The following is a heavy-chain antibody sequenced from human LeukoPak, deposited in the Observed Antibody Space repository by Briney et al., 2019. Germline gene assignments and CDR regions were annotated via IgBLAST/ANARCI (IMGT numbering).Heavy chain of an antibody. D-gene: IGHD3-3*01. J-gene: IGHJ4*02. CDR1: GFTFSSYS. Sequence: PGGSLRLSCAASGFTFSSYSMNWVRQAPGKGLEWVSSISSSSSSYIYYADSVKGRFTISRDNAKNSLFLQMNILRAADTAVYYCARVAILGSFDYWGQGTLVTVSS. CDR2: ISSSSSSYI. V-gene: IGHV3-21*01. CDR3: ARVAILGSFDY.